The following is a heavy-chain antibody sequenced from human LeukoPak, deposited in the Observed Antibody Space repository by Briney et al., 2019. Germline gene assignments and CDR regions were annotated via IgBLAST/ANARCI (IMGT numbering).Heavy chain of an antibody. CDR3: TSPAHDFDIWSGYYSL. CDR1: GFPFGSYE. V-gene: IGHV3-48*03. D-gene: IGHD3-3*01. Sequence: GGSLRLSCAASGFPFGSYEMNWVRQAPGMGLEWVSYISSGGRTIHYADSVKGRFTISRDNAKNSLYLQMNSLRAEDTGVYYCTSPAHDFDIWSGYYSLWGHGTQVTVSS. CDR2: ISSGGRTI. J-gene: IGHJ4*01.